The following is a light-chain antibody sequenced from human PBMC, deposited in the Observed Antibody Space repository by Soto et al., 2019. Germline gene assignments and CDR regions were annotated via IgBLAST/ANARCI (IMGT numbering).Light chain of an antibody. CDR1: QDIGDW. J-gene: IGKJ1*01. Sequence: DTQMTQSPSTLSASVGDKVTLTCRVSQDIGDWMAWYQQKPGKAPKILIYRASTLVSGVPSRFSGSGYGTDFTLTISSLQPDDFATYYCQRYTDFSRTFGQGTKVEIK. CDR2: RAS. V-gene: IGKV1-5*03. CDR3: QRYTDFSRT.